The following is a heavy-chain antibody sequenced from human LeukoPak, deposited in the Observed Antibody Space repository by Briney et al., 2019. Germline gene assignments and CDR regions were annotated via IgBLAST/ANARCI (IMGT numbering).Heavy chain of an antibody. Sequence: ASVTVSCKASGYTFTGYYMHWVRQAPGQGLEWMGWINPNSGGTNYAQKFQGRVTMTRDTSISTAYMELSRLRSDDTAVYYCARAGRGVWFGEKNWFDPWGQGTLVTVSS. J-gene: IGHJ5*02. CDR1: GYTFTGYY. CDR3: ARAGRGVWFGEKNWFDP. CDR2: INPNSGGT. D-gene: IGHD3-10*01. V-gene: IGHV1-2*02.